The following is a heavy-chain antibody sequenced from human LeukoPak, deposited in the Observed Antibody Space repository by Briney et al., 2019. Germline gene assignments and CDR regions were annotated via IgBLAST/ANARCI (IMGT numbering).Heavy chain of an antibody. CDR1: GFTFSGYA. CDR2: ISGSGGST. V-gene: IGHV3-23*01. CDR3: AKIVEMATVRDAFDI. D-gene: IGHD5-24*01. J-gene: IGHJ3*02. Sequence: GGSLRLSCAASGFTFSGYAMNWVRQAPGKGLEWVSAISGSGGSTYYADSVKGRFTISRDNSKNTLYLQMNSLRAEDTAVYYCAKIVEMATVRDAFDIWGQGTMVTVSS.